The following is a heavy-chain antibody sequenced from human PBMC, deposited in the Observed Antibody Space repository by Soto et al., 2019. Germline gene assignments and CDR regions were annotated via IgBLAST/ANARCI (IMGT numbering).Heavy chain of an antibody. CDR2: IYYGGST. CDR1: GYSISSGYY. J-gene: IGHJ5*02. CDR3: ARVGPWVPYYYDSSPYTFENWFDP. V-gene: IGHV4-38-2*01. Sequence: NPSETLSLTCAVSGYSISSGYYWGCLRQPPGKGLEWIGSIYYGGSTYYNPSLNSRVTLSIDMTNNHVSLILNSVTAADTAVYYCARVGPWVPYYYDSSPYTFENWFDPWGQGTLVTVSS. D-gene: IGHD3-22*01.